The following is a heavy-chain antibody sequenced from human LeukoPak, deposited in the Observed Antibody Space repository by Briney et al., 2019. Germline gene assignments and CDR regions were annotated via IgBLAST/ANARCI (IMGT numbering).Heavy chain of an antibody. CDR2: IYYSGST. CDR3: ARQNYDSSGYYEFFFDY. CDR1: GFTFSDYN. V-gene: IGHV4-39*01. J-gene: IGHJ4*02. Sequence: GSLRLSCAASGFTFSDYNMRWIRQPPGKGLEWIGSIYYSGSTYYNPSLKSRVTISVDTSKNQFSLKLSSVTAADTAVYYCARQNYDSSGYYEFFFDYWGQGTLVTVSS. D-gene: IGHD3-22*01.